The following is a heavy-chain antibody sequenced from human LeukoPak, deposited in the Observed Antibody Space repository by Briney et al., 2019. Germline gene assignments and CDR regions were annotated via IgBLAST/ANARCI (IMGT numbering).Heavy chain of an antibody. CDR1: GFTFSSYG. CDR3: AKDAVAGTCFDY. CDR2: IRYDGSNK. J-gene: IGHJ4*02. Sequence: GGSLRLSCAASGFTFSSYGMCWVRQAPGKGLEWVAFIRYDGSNKYYADSVKGRFTISRDNSKNTLYLQMDSLRAEDTGVYYCAKDAVAGTCFDYWGQGSLVTVSS. D-gene: IGHD6-19*01. V-gene: IGHV3-30*02.